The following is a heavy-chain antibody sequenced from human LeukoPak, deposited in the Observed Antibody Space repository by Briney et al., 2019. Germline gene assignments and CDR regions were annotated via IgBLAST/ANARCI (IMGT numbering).Heavy chain of an antibody. Sequence: SETLSLTCTVSGGSISGSYWTWIRQPPGKGLGWIGQIYYKGNADYNPSLKSRVTLSVDTSKNQFSLKLTAMTAADTAVYYCAKFGVDYDMIVWGQGTTVTVS. CDR1: GGSISGSY. D-gene: IGHD3-16*01. V-gene: IGHV4-59*01. CDR3: AKFGVDYDMIV. J-gene: IGHJ6*02. CDR2: IYYKGNA.